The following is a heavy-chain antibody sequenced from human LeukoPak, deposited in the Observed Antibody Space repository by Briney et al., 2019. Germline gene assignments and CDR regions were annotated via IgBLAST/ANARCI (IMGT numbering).Heavy chain of an antibody. CDR1: GGSFSGYY. D-gene: IGHD3-16*02. V-gene: IGHV4-34*01. Sequence: SETLSLTCAVYGGSFSGYYWSWIRQPPGKGLEWIGEINHSGSTNYNPSLKSRVTISVDTSKNQFSLKLSSVTAADTAVYYCARGPYDYVWGSYRSNHYFDYWGQGTLVTVSS. CDR3: ARGPYDYVWGSYRSNHYFDY. CDR2: INHSGST. J-gene: IGHJ4*02.